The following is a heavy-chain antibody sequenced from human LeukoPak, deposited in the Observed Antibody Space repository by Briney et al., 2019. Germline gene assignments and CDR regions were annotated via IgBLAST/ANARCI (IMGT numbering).Heavy chain of an antibody. V-gene: IGHV4-39*07. CDR2: IYHSGST. Sequence: SETLSLTCTVSGGSISSSSYYWGWIRQPPGKGLEWIGSIYHSGSTYYNPSLKSRVTISVDTSKNQFSLKLTSVTAADTAVYYCARVPTYYDILTGYGPNNWFDPWGQGTLVTVSS. D-gene: IGHD3-9*01. CDR1: GGSISSSSYY. CDR3: ARVPTYYDILTGYGPNNWFDP. J-gene: IGHJ5*02.